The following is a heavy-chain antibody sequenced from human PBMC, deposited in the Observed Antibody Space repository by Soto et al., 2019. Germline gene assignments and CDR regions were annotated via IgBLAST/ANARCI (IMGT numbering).Heavy chain of an antibody. CDR2: VKTKADGGTT. D-gene: IGHD1-1*01. V-gene: IGHV3-15*07. J-gene: IGHJ4*02. CDR3: TSRIKTTNDY. CDR1: GFTFTNAW. Sequence: EVQLVESGGGLVKPGESLRLSCAASGFTFTNAWMNWVRQAPGKGPEWVGRVKTKADGGTTDYAAPAKGRFTISRDDSINTVYLQMNSLKIDDTAVYYCTSRIKTTNDYWGQGTLVTVSS.